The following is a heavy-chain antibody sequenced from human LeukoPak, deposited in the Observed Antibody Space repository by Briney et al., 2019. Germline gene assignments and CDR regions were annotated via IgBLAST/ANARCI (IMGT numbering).Heavy chain of an antibody. CDR2: IYYSGST. V-gene: IGHV4-31*03. CDR3: ASGSGAWCKEIDY. Sequence: PSETLSLTCTVSGGSISSGGYYWSWIRQHPGKGLEWIGYIYYSGSTYYNPSLKSRVTISVDTSKNQFSLKLSSVTAADTAVYYCASGSGAWCKEIDYWGQGTLVTVSS. J-gene: IGHJ4*02. CDR1: GGSISSGGYY. D-gene: IGHD2-8*01.